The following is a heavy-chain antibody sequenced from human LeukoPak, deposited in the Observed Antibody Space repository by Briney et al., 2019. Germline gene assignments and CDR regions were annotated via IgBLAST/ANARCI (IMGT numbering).Heavy chain of an antibody. J-gene: IGHJ6*02. Sequence: PGGSLRLSCAASGFTFSSYWMSWVRQAPGKGLEWVANIKQDGSEKYYVDSVKGRFTISRDNAKNSLYLQMNSLRAEDTAVYYCARDSRPHTMARGVKNYGMDVWGQGTTVTVSS. V-gene: IGHV3-7*01. D-gene: IGHD3-10*01. CDR3: ARDSRPHTMARGVKNYGMDV. CDR2: IKQDGSEK. CDR1: GFTFSSYW.